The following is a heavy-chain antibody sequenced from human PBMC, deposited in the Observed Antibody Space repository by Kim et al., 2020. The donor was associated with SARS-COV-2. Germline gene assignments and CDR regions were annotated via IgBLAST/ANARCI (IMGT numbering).Heavy chain of an antibody. V-gene: IGHV5-51*01. CDR1: GYSFTSYW. CDR3: ARGVKHAAGYHRLQYFQH. Sequence: GESLKISCKGSGYSFTSYWIGWVRQMPGKGLEWMGIIYPGDSDTRYSPSFQGQVTISADKSISTAYLQWSSLKASDTAMYYCARGVKHAAGYHRLQYFQHWDQGTLVTVSS. D-gene: IGHD6-13*01. J-gene: IGHJ1*01. CDR2: IYPGDSDT.